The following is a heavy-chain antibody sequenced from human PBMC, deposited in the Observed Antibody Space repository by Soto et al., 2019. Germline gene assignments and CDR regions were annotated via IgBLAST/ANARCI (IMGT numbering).Heavy chain of an antibody. CDR2: INPNSGGT. Sequence: ASVKVSCKASGYTFTGYYMHWVRQAPGQGLEWMGWINPNSGGTNYAQKFQGWVTMTRDTSISTAYMELSRLRSDDTAVYYCARGRSRLSWNDVGLFDYWGQGTLVTVSS. D-gene: IGHD1-1*01. CDR1: GYTFTGYY. CDR3: ARGRSRLSWNDVGLFDY. J-gene: IGHJ4*02. V-gene: IGHV1-2*04.